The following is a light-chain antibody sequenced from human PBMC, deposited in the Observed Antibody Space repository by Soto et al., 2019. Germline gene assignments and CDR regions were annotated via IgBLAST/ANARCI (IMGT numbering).Light chain of an antibody. CDR2: EVS. CDR1: SSDVGGYNY. CDR3: SSYTSSSIDYV. V-gene: IGLV2-14*01. J-gene: IGLJ1*01. Sequence: QSALTQPASVSGSPGQSITISCTGTSSDVGGYNYVSWYQQHPGKAPKLMIYEVSNRPSGVSNRFSGSKSANTAPLTISGLQAEDDADYYCSSYTSSSIDYVFGTGTKVTVL.